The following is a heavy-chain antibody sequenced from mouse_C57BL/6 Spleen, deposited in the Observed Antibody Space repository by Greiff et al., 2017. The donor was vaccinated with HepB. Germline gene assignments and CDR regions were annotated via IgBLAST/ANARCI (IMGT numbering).Heavy chain of an antibody. Sequence: EVQLVESGGGLVQPGGSMKLSCAASGFTFSDAWMDWVRQSPEKGLEWVAEIRNKANNHATYYAESVKGRFTISSDDTKSSVYLQMNSLRAEDTGIYYCTRGWDEDYYAMDYWGQGTSVTVSS. CDR2: IRNKANNHAT. CDR3: TRGWDEDYYAMDY. CDR1: GFTFSDAW. V-gene: IGHV6-6*01. J-gene: IGHJ4*01. D-gene: IGHD4-1*01.